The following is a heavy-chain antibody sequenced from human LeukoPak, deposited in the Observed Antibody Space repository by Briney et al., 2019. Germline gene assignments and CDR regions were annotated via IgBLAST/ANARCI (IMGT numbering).Heavy chain of an antibody. CDR1: GYTFTGYF. V-gene: IGHV1-2*02. J-gene: IGHJ4*02. CDR2: INPHSGGT. Sequence: ASVKVSCKASGYTFTGYFMGWVRQDPGQGLEWMGWINPHSGGTDSAQNFQGRVTMTRDTSINPAYMEMTRMTSDDTAVYFCARGGGTSGPELDYWGQGTLVTVSS. CDR3: ARGGGTSGPELDY. D-gene: IGHD3-16*01.